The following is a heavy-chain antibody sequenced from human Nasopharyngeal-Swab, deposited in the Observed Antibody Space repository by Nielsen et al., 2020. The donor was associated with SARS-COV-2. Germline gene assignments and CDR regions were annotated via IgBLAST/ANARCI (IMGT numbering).Heavy chain of an antibody. D-gene: IGHD6-13*01. CDR2: ISSSSSYI. V-gene: IGHV3-21*04. CDR3: AKGEEGYSSSWYSRVYYYGMDV. CDR1: GFTFSSYS. J-gene: IGHJ6*02. Sequence: GESLKISCAASGFTFSSYSMNWVRQAPGKGLEWVSSISSSSSYIYYADSVKGRFTISRDNAKNSLYLQMNSLRAEDTAVYYCAKGEEGYSSSWYSRVYYYGMDVWGQGTTVTVSS.